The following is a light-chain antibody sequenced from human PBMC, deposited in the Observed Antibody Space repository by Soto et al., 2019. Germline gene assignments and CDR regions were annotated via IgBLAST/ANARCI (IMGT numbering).Light chain of an antibody. CDR2: GAS. Sequence: EIVMTQSPATLSVSPGERATLSCRASQSVSSNLAWYQQKPGQAPRLLIYGASTRATGIPARFSGSGSGTEFPLTISIQQSEYVAVYYCQQYNRFPQTFGQGTKVEIK. J-gene: IGKJ1*01. CDR1: QSVSSN. CDR3: QQYNRFPQT. V-gene: IGKV3-15*01.